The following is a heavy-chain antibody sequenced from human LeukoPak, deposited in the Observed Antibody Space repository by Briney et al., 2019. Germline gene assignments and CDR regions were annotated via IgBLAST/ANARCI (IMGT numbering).Heavy chain of an antibody. J-gene: IGHJ4*02. V-gene: IGHV5-51*01. Sequence: GESLKISCKGSGYSFTSYWIGWVRQIPGKGLEWMGIIYPGDSDTRYSPSFQGQVTISADRSISTAYLQWSSLKASDTAMYYCARGRYCSSTGCSHFDYWGQGTLVTVSS. CDR3: ARGRYCSSTGCSHFDY. CDR1: GYSFTSYW. CDR2: IYPGDSDT. D-gene: IGHD2-2*01.